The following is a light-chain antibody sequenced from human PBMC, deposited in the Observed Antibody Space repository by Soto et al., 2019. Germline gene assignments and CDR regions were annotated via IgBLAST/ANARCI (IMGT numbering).Light chain of an antibody. CDR2: GAS. J-gene: IGKJ1*01. V-gene: IGKV3-15*01. Sequence: RTQSQDTLSVAPGERATLSSRPSQSVSSNVAWYQQKPGQAPRLLIYGASNRATGIPARFSGSGSGTDFSLTITSLQSEDFAVYYCQQYNDWPPWTVGQGTKVDI. CDR3: QQYNDWPPWT. CDR1: QSVSSN.